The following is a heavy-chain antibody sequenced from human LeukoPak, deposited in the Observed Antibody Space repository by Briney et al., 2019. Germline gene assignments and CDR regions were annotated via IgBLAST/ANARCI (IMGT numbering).Heavy chain of an antibody. D-gene: IGHD2-2*01. Sequence: PSETLSLTCSVSGDSINRYHWSWIRQSAEKGLEWIGRIYTSGSTNYNPSLKSRVTMSVDTSKNQFSLKLSSVTAADTAVYYCARHSRMGVPAATIDPWGQGTLVTVSS. CDR3: ARHSRMGVPAATIDP. J-gene: IGHJ5*02. CDR2: IYTSGST. CDR1: GDSINRYH. V-gene: IGHV4-4*07.